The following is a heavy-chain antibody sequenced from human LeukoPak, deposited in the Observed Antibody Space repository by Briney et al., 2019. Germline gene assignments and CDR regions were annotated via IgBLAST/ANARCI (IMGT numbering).Heavy chain of an antibody. V-gene: IGHV3-11*01. CDR1: GFTFSDYY. D-gene: IGHD6-19*01. CDR3: ASLAVAGTEVY. CDR2: ISSSGSTI. J-gene: IGHJ4*02. Sequence: GGSLRLSCAPSGFTFSDYYMSWIPQAPGKGLEWVSYISSSGSTIYYADSVKGRFTISRDNAKNSLYLQMNSLRAEDTAVYYCASLAVAGTEVYCGQGTPGTVSS.